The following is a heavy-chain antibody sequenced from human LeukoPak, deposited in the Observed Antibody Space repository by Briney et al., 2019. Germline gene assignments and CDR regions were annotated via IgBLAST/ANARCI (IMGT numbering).Heavy chain of an antibody. CDR2: INPGGGST. CDR3: AREPSPMVRGYSPTY. Sequence: ASVKVSCKASGYTFTSYYMHWVRQAPGQGLEWMGIINPGGGSTTYAQNFQGRVTMTRDTSTSTAHMELRSLRSEDTAVYYCAREPSPMVRGYSPTYWGQGTLVTVSS. D-gene: IGHD3-10*01. V-gene: IGHV1-46*01. J-gene: IGHJ4*02. CDR1: GYTFTSYY.